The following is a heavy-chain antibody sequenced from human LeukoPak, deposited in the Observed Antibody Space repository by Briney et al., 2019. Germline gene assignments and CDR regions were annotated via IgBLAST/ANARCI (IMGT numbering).Heavy chain of an antibody. CDR3: ARETLSSSWYGDL. CDR1: GGSISSYT. D-gene: IGHD6-19*01. J-gene: IGHJ5*02. V-gene: IGHV4-4*07. Sequence: SETLSLTCSVSGGSISSYTWSWTRQPAGMGLEWIGRMYPSGDTSYNPSFESRVTMSVDTSKNRFSLKMSSVTAADTAVYFCARETLSSSWYGDLWGQGTLVTVSS. CDR2: MYPSGDT.